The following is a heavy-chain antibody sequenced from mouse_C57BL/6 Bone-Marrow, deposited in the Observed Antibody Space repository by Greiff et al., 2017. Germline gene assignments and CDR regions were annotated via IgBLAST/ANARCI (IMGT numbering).Heavy chain of an antibody. CDR1: GFTFSSYG. CDR2: LSSGGSYT. CDR3: ARSPYYYGSSPAY. V-gene: IGHV5-6*01. Sequence: EVQLVESGGDLVKPGGSLKLSCAASGFTFSSYGMSWVRQTPDKRLEWVATLSSGGSYTYYPDSVKGRFTISRDNAKNTLYLQMSSLKSEDTAMYYCARSPYYYGSSPAYWGQGTLVTVSA. J-gene: IGHJ3*01. D-gene: IGHD1-1*01.